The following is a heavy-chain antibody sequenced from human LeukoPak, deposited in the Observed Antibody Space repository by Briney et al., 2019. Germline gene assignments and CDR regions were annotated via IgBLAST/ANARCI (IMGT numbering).Heavy chain of an antibody. D-gene: IGHD6-19*01. J-gene: IGHJ4*02. V-gene: IGHV4-59*01. CDR3: ATTVAGRDAFDY. CDR1: GGSISSYY. CDR2: IYYSGST. Sequence: PSETLSLTCTVSGGSISSYYWSWIRQPPGKALEWIGYIYYSGSTNYNPSLKSRVTISVDTSKNQFPLKLSSVTAADTAVYYCATTVAGRDAFDYWGQGTLVTVSS.